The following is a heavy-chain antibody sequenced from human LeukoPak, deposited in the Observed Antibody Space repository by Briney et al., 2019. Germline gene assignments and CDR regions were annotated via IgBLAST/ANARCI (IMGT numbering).Heavy chain of an antibody. CDR3: AADYSWIQLYMDAFDI. CDR1: GGSISSYF. V-gene: IGHV4-59*01. CDR2: MHHSGSA. J-gene: IGHJ3*02. Sequence: PSETLSLTCTVSGGSISSYFWSWVRQSPGKGLEWIGFMHHSGSANSNPSLKSRVTISMDTSKNQFSLKMSSVTAADTAVYYCAADYSWIQLYMDAFDIWGQGTMVTVSS. D-gene: IGHD5-18*01.